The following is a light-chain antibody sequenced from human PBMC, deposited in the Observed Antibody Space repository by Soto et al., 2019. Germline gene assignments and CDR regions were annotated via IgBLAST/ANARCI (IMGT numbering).Light chain of an antibody. J-gene: IGKJ1*01. CDR2: TAS. V-gene: IGKV1-16*01. CDR3: QQYNSYSKT. CDR1: QSVYNF. Sequence: DIRMTQSPSSLSASVGDRVTITCRTSQSVYNFLHWYQQKPGKAPRLLIYTASNLQSGVPSRFSGSGSGTDFTLTISSLQPDDFATYYCQQYNSYSKTFGQGTKVDIK.